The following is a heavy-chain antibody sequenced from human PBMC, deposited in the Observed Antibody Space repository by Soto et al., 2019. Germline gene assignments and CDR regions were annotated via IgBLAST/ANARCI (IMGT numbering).Heavy chain of an antibody. CDR3: YRGVGSDRITLNWDDP. J-gene: IGHJ5*02. CDR2: IYPGDSDT. D-gene: IGHD3-16*02. V-gene: IGHV5-51*01. Sequence: GESLKISCKGSGYSFTSYWIGWVRQMPGKGLEWMGIIYPGDSDTRYSPSFQGQVTISADNSISTAYLQWSSLKASDTAMYYCYRGVGSDRITLNWDDPWGQGILVRVSS. CDR1: GYSFTSYW.